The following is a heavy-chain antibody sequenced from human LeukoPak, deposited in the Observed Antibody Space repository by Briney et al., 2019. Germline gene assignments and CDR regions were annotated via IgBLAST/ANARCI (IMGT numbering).Heavy chain of an antibody. D-gene: IGHD5-24*01. V-gene: IGHV4-31*03. CDR1: GGSISSGGYY. Sequence: PSQTLSLTCTVSGGSISSGGYYWSWIRQHRGKGLEWIGYIYYSGSTYYNPSLKSRVTISVDTSKNQFSLKLSSVTAADTAVYYCARGGDGYNYYYYGMDVWGQGTTVTVSS. J-gene: IGHJ6*02. CDR3: ARGGDGYNYYYYGMDV. CDR2: IYYSGST.